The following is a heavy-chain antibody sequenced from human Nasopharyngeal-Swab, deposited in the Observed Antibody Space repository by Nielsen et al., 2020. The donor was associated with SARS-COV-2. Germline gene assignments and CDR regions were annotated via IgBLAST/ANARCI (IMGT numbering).Heavy chain of an antibody. CDR2: INHSGST. CDR3: ARHTTIFGVVIRPFDY. V-gene: IGHV4-34*01. D-gene: IGHD3-3*01. Sequence: RQAPGKGLEWIGEINHSGSTNYNPSLKSRVTISVDTSKNQFSLKPSSVTAADTAVYYCARHTTIFGVVIRPFDYWGQGTLVTVSS. J-gene: IGHJ4*02.